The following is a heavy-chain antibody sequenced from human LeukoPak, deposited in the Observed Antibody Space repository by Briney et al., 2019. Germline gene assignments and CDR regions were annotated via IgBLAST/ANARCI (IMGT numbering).Heavy chain of an antibody. Sequence: GGSLRLSCAASGFTFSSYGMHWVRQAPGKGLEWVAFIRYDGSNKYYADSVKGRFTISRDNSKNTLYLQMNSLRAEDTAVYYCAKTGCSSTSCQAYYYYYMDVWGKGTTVAVSS. V-gene: IGHV3-30*02. CDR2: IRYDGSNK. CDR3: AKTGCSSTSCQAYYYYYMDV. D-gene: IGHD2-2*01. J-gene: IGHJ6*03. CDR1: GFTFSSYG.